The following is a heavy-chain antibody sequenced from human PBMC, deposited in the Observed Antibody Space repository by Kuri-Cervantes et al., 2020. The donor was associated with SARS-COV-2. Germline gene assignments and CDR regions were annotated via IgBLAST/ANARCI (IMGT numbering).Heavy chain of an antibody. CDR3: AREDFSSLGAPHGLDY. J-gene: IGHJ4*02. V-gene: IGHV1-18*01. CDR2: INPDRGNT. D-gene: IGHD1-26*01. CDR1: GYTFTSYG. Sequence: ASVKVSCKASGYTFTSYGISWVRQAPGQGLEWMGWINPDRGNTNYAQKFQGRVNLARDTSIRTAYMEVTSLTYDDTAVYYCAREDFSSLGAPHGLDYWGQGTLVTVSS.